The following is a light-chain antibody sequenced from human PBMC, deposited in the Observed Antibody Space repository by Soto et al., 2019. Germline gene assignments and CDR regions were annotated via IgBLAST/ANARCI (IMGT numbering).Light chain of an antibody. CDR1: QSVSSY. J-gene: IGKJ3*01. CDR3: QQRSNWPPIFT. CDR2: DAS. V-gene: IGKV3-11*01. Sequence: IVLTQSPATLSLSPGERATLSCRASQSVSSYLAWYQQKPGQAPRPLIYDASNRATGIPARFSGSGSGTDFTLTISSLEPEDFAVYYCQQRSNWPPIFTFGPGTKVDIK.